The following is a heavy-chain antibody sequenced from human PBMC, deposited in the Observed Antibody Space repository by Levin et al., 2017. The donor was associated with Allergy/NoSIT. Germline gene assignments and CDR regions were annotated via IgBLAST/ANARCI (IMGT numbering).Heavy chain of an antibody. CDR1: GGSFSGFQ. D-gene: IGHD3-22*01. Sequence: KSSETLSLTCSVSGGSFSGFQWSWIRQSPEKGLEWIGEVNHSGDPKYNPSLRSRATMSLDTSKNEFYLTLTSVTAADTAVYYCAREENDYDSRGLFRVADYWGQGTLVTVSS. CDR3: AREENDYDSRGLFRVADY. CDR2: VNHSGDP. J-gene: IGHJ4*02. V-gene: IGHV4-34*10.